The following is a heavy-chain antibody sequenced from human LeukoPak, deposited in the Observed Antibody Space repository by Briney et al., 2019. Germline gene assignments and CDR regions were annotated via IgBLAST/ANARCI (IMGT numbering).Heavy chain of an antibody. CDR1: GYSFIDYW. J-gene: IGHJ4*02. CDR3: ARHFHSAWFGF. Sequence: AGESLKISCKGSGYSFIDYWIGWVRQMPGKGPEWMGIIFPAEYDIKYNPSFQGQVTISVDKSISTAYLQWSSLKASDTAMYYCARHFHSAWFGFWGQGSLVTVSS. CDR2: IFPAEYDI. D-gene: IGHD5-18*01. V-gene: IGHV5-51*01.